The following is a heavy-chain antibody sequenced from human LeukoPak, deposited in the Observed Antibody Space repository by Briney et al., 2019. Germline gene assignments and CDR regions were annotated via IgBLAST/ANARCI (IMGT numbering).Heavy chain of an antibody. CDR1: GFTFSSYW. V-gene: IGHV3-74*01. Sequence: PGGSLRLSCAASGFTFSSYWMHWVRQAPGKGLVWVSRINSDGSSTCYGDSVKGRFTISRDNAKNTLYLQMNSLRAEDTAVYYCASGVNYFDYWGQGTLVTVSS. CDR3: ASGVNYFDY. J-gene: IGHJ4*02. D-gene: IGHD3-3*01. CDR2: INSDGSST.